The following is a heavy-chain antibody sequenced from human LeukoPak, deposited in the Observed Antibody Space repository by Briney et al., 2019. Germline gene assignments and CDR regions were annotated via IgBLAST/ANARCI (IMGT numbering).Heavy chain of an antibody. CDR1: GGTFICYA. V-gene: IGHV1-69*13. D-gene: IGHD6-13*01. Sequence: SVKVSCKASGGTFICYAISWVRQAPGQGLEWMGGIIPIFGTANYAQKFQGRVTITADESTSTAYMELSSLRSEDTAVYYCARSIAAAGYFDYWGQGTLVTVSS. CDR3: ARSIAAAGYFDY. CDR2: IIPIFGTA. J-gene: IGHJ4*02.